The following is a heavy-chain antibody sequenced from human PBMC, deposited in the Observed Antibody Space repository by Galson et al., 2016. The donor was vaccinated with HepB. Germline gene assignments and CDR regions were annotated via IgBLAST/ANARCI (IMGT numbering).Heavy chain of an antibody. D-gene: IGHD2-15*01. V-gene: IGHV1-18*01. CDR3: ATVVVAATNWFDP. CDR2: ISAYNENT. Sequence: SVKVSCKASGYTFGSYGISRVRQAPGQGLEWMGWISAYNENTFYAQDFQGRVTMTTDTSTSTAYMELRSLRSDDTAVYYCATVVVAATNWFDPWGQGTLVTVSS. J-gene: IGHJ5*02. CDR1: GYTFGSYG.